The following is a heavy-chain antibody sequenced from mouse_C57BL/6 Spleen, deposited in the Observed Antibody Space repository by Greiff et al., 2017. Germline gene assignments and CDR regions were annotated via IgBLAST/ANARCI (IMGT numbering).Heavy chain of an antibody. V-gene: IGHV1-82*01. Sequence: QVQLQQSGPELVKPGASVKISCKASGYAFSSSWMNWVKQRPGKGLEWIGRIYPGDGDTNYNGKFKGKATLTADESSSTAYMQLSSLTSEDSAVYFCARSSYDYDWYFDVWGTGTTVTVSS. CDR2: IYPGDGDT. CDR1: GYAFSSSW. CDR3: ARSSYDYDWYFDV. J-gene: IGHJ1*03. D-gene: IGHD2-4*01.